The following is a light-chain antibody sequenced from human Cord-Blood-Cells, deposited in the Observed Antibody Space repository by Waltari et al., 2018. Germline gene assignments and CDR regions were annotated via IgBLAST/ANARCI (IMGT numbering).Light chain of an antibody. Sequence: DIQMTQYPSPLSASVGDRVTITCRASQSISSWLAWYQQKPGKAPKLLIYKASSLESGVQSRFSGSGSGTEFTLTISSLQPDDFATYYCQQYNSYWTFGQGTKVEIK. CDR3: QQYNSYWT. J-gene: IGKJ1*01. CDR2: KAS. V-gene: IGKV1-5*03. CDR1: QSISSW.